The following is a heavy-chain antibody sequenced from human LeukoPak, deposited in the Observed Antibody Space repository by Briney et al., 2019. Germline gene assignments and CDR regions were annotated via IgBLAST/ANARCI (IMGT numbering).Heavy chain of an antibody. CDR1: GYTFTGYY. J-gene: IGHJ6*03. CDR3: ARDGAYCGGDCIHDGYYYYMDV. CDR2: INPNSGGT. D-gene: IGHD2-21*01. V-gene: IGHV1-2*02. Sequence: HRASVKVSCKASGYTFTGYYMHWVRQAPGQGLEWMGWINPNSGGTNYAQKFQGRVTMTRDTSISTAYMELSRLRSDDMAVYYCARDGAYCGGDCIHDGYYYYMDVWGKGTTVTVSS.